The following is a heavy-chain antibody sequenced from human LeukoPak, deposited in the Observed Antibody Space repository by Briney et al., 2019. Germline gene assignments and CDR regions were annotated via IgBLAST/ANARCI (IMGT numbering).Heavy chain of an antibody. CDR1: GFTFSSYE. D-gene: IGHD3-3*01. J-gene: IGHJ6*03. CDR2: ISSSGSTI. Sequence: GGSLRLSCAASGFTFSSYEMNWVRQAPGKGLEWVSYISSSGSTIYYADSVKGRFTISRDNAKNSLYLQMNSLRAEDTAVYYCAKPLRRHYYYYMDVWGKGTTVTISS. V-gene: IGHV3-48*03. CDR3: AKPLRRHYYYYMDV.